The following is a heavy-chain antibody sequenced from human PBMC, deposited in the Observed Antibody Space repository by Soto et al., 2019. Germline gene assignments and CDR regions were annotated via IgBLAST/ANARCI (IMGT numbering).Heavy chain of an antibody. CDR1: GFTVSSNY. D-gene: IGHD1-26*01. Sequence: LRLSCAASGFTVSSNYISWVRQAPGKGLEWVSVIYSGGSTYYADSVKGRFTISRDNSKNTLYLQMNSLRAEDTAVYYCARLTNSGSYSHRRFDYWGQGTLVTVSS. CDR2: IYSGGST. CDR3: ARLTNSGSYSHRRFDY. V-gene: IGHV3-53*01. J-gene: IGHJ4*02.